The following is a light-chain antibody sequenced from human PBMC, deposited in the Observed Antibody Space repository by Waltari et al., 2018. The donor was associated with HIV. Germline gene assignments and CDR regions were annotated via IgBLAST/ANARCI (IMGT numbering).Light chain of an antibody. J-gene: IGKJ1*01. Sequence: IVMTQSSATLSVSPGERHTLSCRASQSVSSNLAWYQQKPGQAPRLLIYGASTRTTGIPARFSGSGSGTEFTLTISSLQSEDFAVYYCQQYSNWPRTFGQGTKVEIK. CDR3: QQYSNWPRT. V-gene: IGKV3-15*01. CDR1: QSVSSN. CDR2: GAS.